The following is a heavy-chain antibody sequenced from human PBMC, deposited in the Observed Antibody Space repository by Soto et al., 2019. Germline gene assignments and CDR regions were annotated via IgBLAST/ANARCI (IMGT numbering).Heavy chain of an antibody. Sequence: GGSLRLSCAASGFTFSSYGMHWVRQAPGKGLEWVAVISYDGSNKYYADSVKGRFTISRDNSKNTLYLQMNSLRAEDTAVYYCTTNQRVWELRPRTAFDIWGQGTMVTVSS. D-gene: IGHD1-26*01. CDR2: ISYDGSNK. CDR3: TTNQRVWELRPRTAFDI. CDR1: GFTFSSYG. J-gene: IGHJ3*02. V-gene: IGHV3-30*03.